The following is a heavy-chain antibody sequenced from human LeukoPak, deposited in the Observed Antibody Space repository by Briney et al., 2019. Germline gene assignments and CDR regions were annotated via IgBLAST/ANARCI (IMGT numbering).Heavy chain of an antibody. D-gene: IGHD3-16*01. J-gene: IGHJ4*02. Sequence: SETLSLTCTVSGGSISSYYWSWIRQPPGKGLEWIGYIYYSGSTNYNPSLKSRVTISADTSKNQFSLKLNSMTTADTAVYYCTRGAGWLIDYWGQGILVTVSS. CDR3: TRGAGWLIDY. CDR1: GGSISSYY. CDR2: IYYSGST. V-gene: IGHV4-59*01.